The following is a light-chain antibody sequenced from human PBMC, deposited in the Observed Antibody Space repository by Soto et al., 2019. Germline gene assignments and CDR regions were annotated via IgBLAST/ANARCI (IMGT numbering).Light chain of an antibody. CDR2: DVS. Sequence: QSALTQPASVSGSPGQSITISCTGTSSDVGGYNYVSWYQQHPGKAPKLMIYDVSNRPSGVSNRFSGSKSGNTASLTISGLPAEDEADYYCTSYTSSSTDVVFGRGTKLTVL. CDR3: TSYTSSSTDVV. V-gene: IGLV2-14*01. CDR1: SSDVGGYNY. J-gene: IGLJ2*01.